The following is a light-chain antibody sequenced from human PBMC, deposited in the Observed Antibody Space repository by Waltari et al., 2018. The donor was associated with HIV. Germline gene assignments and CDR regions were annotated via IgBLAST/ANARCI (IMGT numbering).Light chain of an antibody. CDR3: QQYERSPLT. J-gene: IGKJ4*01. Sequence: EIVLTQSPDTLSLSPGERATLACRASQNVGNNYLAWYQQKPGQAPRLLFYRTFNRASGIPDRFSATGSGTDFTLTISRLEPEDFGVYYCQQYERSPLTFGGGTKVEVK. V-gene: IGKV3-20*01. CDR1: QNVGNNY. CDR2: RTF.